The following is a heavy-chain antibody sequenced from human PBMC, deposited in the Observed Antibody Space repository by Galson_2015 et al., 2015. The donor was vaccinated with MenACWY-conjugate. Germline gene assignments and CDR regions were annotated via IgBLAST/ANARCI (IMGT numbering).Heavy chain of an antibody. V-gene: IGHV3-23*02. D-gene: IGHD6-19*01. CDR2: ISGDGGTT. CDR3: AKGPLRYGSGWFCSDY. CDR1: EFSFSDYA. J-gene: IGHJ4*02. Sequence: SLRLSCAASEFSFSDYAMNWVRQAPGKGLEWVATISGDGGTTYYGDSVKGRCTISRDNRKDTLVLQMNSLRGEDTALYYCAKGPLRYGSGWFCSDYWGQGTLVTVSS.